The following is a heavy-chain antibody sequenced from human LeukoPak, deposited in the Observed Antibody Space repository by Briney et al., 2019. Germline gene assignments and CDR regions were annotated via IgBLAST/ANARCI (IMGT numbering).Heavy chain of an antibody. CDR3: AREGSEPIAVAGNAFDI. D-gene: IGHD6-19*01. CDR1: GGSISSSY. V-gene: IGHV4-59*12. CDR2: IYYSGST. Sequence: SETLSLTCTVSGGSISSSYWSWIRQPPGKGLEWIGYIYYSGSTYYNPSLKSRVTISVDTSKNQFSLKLSSVTAADTAVYYCAREGSEPIAVAGNAFDIWGQGTMVTVSS. J-gene: IGHJ3*02.